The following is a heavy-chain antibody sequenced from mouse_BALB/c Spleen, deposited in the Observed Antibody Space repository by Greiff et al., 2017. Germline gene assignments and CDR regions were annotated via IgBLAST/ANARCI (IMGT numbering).Heavy chain of an antibody. CDR2: ISYSGST. CDR1: GYSITSDYA. D-gene: IGHD2-1*01. V-gene: IGHV3-2*02. Sequence: EVKLMESGPGLVKPSQSLSLTCTVTGYSITSDYAWNWIRQFPGNKLEWMGYISYSGSTSYNPSLKSRISITRDTSKNQFFLQLNSVTTEDTATYYCARGGNYFYYYAMDYWGQGTSVTVSS. CDR3: ARGGNYFYYYAMDY. J-gene: IGHJ4*01.